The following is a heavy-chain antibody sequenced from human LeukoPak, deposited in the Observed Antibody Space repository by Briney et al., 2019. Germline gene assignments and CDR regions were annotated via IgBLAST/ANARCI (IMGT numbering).Heavy chain of an antibody. V-gene: IGHV3-21*01. D-gene: IGHD2-15*01. Sequence: GGSLRLSCAASGFTFSSYSMNWVRQAPGKGLEWVSSISSSSSYIYYADSVKGRFTISRDNAKNSLYLQMNSLRAEDTAVYYCARMRSWWVSTNRLDPWGQGTLVTVSS. J-gene: IGHJ5*02. CDR1: GFTFSSYS. CDR2: ISSSSSYI. CDR3: ARMRSWWVSTNRLDP.